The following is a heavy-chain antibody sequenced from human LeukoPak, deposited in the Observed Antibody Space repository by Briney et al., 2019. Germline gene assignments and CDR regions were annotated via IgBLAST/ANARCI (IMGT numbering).Heavy chain of an antibody. V-gene: IGHV1-8*01. D-gene: IGHD3-22*01. CDR3: ARGYYYDSRDAFDI. CDR1: GYTFTSYD. CDR2: MNPNSGNT. Sequence: ASVKVSCKASGYTFTSYDINWVRQATGQGLEWMGWMNPNSGNTGYAQKFQGRVTMTRNTSISTACMELSSLRSEDTAVYYCARGYYYDSRDAFDIWGQGTMVTVSS. J-gene: IGHJ3*02.